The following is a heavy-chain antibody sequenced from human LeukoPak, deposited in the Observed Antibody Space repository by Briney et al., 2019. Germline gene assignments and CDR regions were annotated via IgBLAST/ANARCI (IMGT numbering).Heavy chain of an antibody. V-gene: IGHV3-30*03. J-gene: IGHJ4*02. CDR1: GFTFSSYG. D-gene: IGHD2-2*01. CDR2: ISYDGSNK. CDR3: NVPAASYYFDY. Sequence: GGSLRLSCAASGFTFSSYGMHWVRQAPGKGLEWVAVISYDGSNKYYADSVKGRFTISRDNSKNTLYLQMNSLRAEDTAVYYCNVPAASYYFDYWGQGTLVTVSS.